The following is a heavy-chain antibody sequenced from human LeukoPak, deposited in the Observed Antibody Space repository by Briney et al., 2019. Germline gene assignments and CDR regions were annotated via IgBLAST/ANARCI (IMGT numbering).Heavy chain of an antibody. J-gene: IGHJ3*02. CDR2: ISFSSATI. CDR3: ARDTHYYGSGSPAFDI. Sequence: PGGSLRLSCAASGFTFSSYGMHWVRQAPGKGLEWVSYISFSSATIHYADSVKGRFTVSRDNAKNSLYLQMNSLRAEDTALYFCARDTHYYGSGSPAFDIWGQGTMVTVSS. V-gene: IGHV3-48*01. CDR1: GFTFSSYG. D-gene: IGHD3-10*01.